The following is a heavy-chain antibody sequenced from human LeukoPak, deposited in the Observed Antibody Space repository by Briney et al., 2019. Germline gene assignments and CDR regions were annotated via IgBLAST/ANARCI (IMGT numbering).Heavy chain of an antibody. CDR3: AKRGVVIRGILVIGYHQEAYHYDF. Sequence: GGSLRLPCVVSGIILSNYAMTWVRQAPGKGLEWVSYISERGGSTTYADSVKGRFTISRDTSLNTLYLQMNNLRAEDTAVYFCAKRGVVIRGILVIGYHQEAYHYDFWGQGVLVTVSS. V-gene: IGHV3-23*01. J-gene: IGHJ4*02. D-gene: IGHD3-10*01. CDR1: GIILSNYA. CDR2: ISERGGST.